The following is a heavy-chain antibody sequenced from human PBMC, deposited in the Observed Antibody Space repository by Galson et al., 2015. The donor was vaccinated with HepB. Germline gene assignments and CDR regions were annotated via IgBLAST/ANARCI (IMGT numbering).Heavy chain of an antibody. J-gene: IGHJ6*04. CDR3: ARTTNCIALAGTYYHGMDV. D-gene: IGHD6-19*01. CDR2: IDWDGDK. Sequence: PALVKPTQTLTLTCTFSGFSLSTSGMCVSWIRQPPGKALEWLARIDWDGDKHYSTPLKTRLNMSKDTSKNQVVLTMTNMDPVDTATYYCARTTNCIALAGTYYHGMDVWGKGTTVTVSS. CDR1: GFSLSTSGMC. V-gene: IGHV2-70*11.